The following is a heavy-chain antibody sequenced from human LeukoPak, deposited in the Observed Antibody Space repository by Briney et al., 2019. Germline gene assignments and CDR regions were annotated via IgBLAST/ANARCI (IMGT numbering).Heavy chain of an antibody. J-gene: IGHJ3*02. D-gene: IGHD2-2*01. CDR3: ARLYCSGISCSYGGAFDI. CDR2: IYYSGSA. Sequence: SETLSLTCTVSSGSISRGGYFWSWIRQYPGKGLEWIGYIYYSGSAYQNPSLQSRVTISIDTTKNQFSLKLNSVTAADTAVYYCARLYCSGISCSYGGAFDIWGQGTMVTVSS. CDR1: SGSISRGGYF. V-gene: IGHV4-31*03.